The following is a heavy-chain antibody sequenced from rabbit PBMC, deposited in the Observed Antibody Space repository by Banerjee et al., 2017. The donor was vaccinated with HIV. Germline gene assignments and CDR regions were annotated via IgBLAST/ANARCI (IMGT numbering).Heavy chain of an antibody. CDR3: ARAPYAGYGYPDAFDP. V-gene: IGHV1S40*01. Sequence: QSLEESGGDLVKPGASLTLTCTASGFSFSSSYYMCWVRQAPGKGLEWIACIYAGSSGSTYYASWAKGRFTISKTSSTTVTLQMTSLTAADTATYFCARAPYAGYGYPDAFDPWGQGTLVTVS. CDR2: IYAGSSGST. D-gene: IGHD6-1*01. J-gene: IGHJ2*01. CDR1: GFSFSSSYY.